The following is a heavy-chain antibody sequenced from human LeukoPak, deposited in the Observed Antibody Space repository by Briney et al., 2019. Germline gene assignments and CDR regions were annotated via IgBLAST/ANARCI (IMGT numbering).Heavy chain of an antibody. Sequence: PSETLSLTCTVSGGSINSYYWSWIRQPPGKGLEWIGYIYYSGSTNYNPSLKSRVTISVDTSKNQFSLKLSSVTAADTAVYYCARVGGSYFDYWGQGTLVTVSS. CDR1: GGSINSYY. J-gene: IGHJ4*02. CDR2: IYYSGST. V-gene: IGHV4-59*01. CDR3: ARVGGSYFDY. D-gene: IGHD1-26*01.